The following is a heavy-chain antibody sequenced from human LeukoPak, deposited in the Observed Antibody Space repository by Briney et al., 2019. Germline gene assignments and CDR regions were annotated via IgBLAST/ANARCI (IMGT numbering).Heavy chain of an antibody. CDR2: ISYDGSNK. CDR1: GFTFSSYA. D-gene: IGHD6-19*01. J-gene: IGHJ6*02. Sequence: GRSLRLSCAASGFTFSSYAMHWVRQAPGKGLEWVAVISYDGSNKYYADSVKGRFTISRDNSKNTLYPQMNSLRAEDTAVYYCARALYSSGWYGVSPGVWGQGTTVTVSS. V-gene: IGHV3-30-3*01. CDR3: ARALYSSGWYGVSPGV.